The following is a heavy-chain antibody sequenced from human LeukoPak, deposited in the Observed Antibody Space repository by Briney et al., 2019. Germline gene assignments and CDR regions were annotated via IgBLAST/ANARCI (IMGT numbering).Heavy chain of an antibody. D-gene: IGHD4-17*01. CDR3: ARPVGDYLGAFDI. CDR1: GYSFTSYW. CDR2: IYPGDSDT. Sequence: HGESLEISCKGSGYSFTSYWIGWVRQMPGKGLEWMGIIYPGDSDTRYSPSFQGQVTISADKSISTAYLQWSSLKASDTAMYYCARPVGDYLGAFDIWGQGTMVTVSS. V-gene: IGHV5-51*01. J-gene: IGHJ3*02.